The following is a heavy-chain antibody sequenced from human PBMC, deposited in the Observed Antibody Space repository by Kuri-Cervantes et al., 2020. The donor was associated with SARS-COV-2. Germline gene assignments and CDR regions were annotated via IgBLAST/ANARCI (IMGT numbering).Heavy chain of an antibody. D-gene: IGHD6-19*01. J-gene: IGHJ5*02. V-gene: IGHV4-34*01. Sequence: SETLSLTCAVYGGSFSGYYWSWIRQPPGKGLEWIGEINHSGSTNYNPSLKSRVTISVDTSKNQFSLKLSAVTAADTAVYYCARVVVAGGRFDPWGQGTLGTVSS. CDR3: ARVVVAGGRFDP. CDR2: INHSGST. CDR1: GGSFSGYY.